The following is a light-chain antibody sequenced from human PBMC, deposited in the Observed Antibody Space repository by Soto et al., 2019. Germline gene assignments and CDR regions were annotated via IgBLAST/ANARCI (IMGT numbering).Light chain of an antibody. CDR3: QQYISYSRA. J-gene: IGKJ1*01. Sequence: DIQMTQSPSTLSASVGDRVTITCRASQSMGTWLAWYQHKPGRAPKLLIYDASTLEGGVPSRFSGSRSGTEFTFTISSLQPDDFATYYCQQYISYSRAFGQGTKVEIK. V-gene: IGKV1-5*01. CDR1: QSMGTW. CDR2: DAS.